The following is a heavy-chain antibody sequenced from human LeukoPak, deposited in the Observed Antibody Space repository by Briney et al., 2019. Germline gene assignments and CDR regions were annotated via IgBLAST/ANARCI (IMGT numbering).Heavy chain of an antibody. CDR1: GFTVSSNY. J-gene: IGHJ4*02. CDR2: ISGSGGST. CDR3: AKDIVVVPAAPLIDY. D-gene: IGHD2-2*01. V-gene: IGHV3-23*01. Sequence: PGGSLRLSCAASGFTVSSNYMSWVRQAPGKGLEWVSAISGSGGSTYYADSVKGRFTISRDNSKNTLYLQMNSLRAEDTAVYYCAKDIVVVPAAPLIDYWGQGTLVTVSS.